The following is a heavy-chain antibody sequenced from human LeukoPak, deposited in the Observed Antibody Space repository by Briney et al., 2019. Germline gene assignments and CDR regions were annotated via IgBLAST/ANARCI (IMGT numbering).Heavy chain of an antibody. D-gene: IGHD3-10*01. CDR1: GGSISSSSYY. J-gene: IGHJ5*02. CDR3: ARRGYYYGSGRTNAKNWFDP. V-gene: IGHV4-39*07. Sequence: SETLSLTCTVSGGSISSSSYYWGWIRQPPGKGLEWIGEINHSGSTNYHPSLKSRVTISVDTSKNQFSLKMSSVTAADTAVYYCARRGYYYGSGRTNAKNWFDPWGQGTLVTVSS. CDR2: INHSGST.